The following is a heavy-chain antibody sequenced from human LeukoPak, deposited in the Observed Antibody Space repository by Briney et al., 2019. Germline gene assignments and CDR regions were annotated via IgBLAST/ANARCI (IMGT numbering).Heavy chain of an antibody. D-gene: IGHD3-10*01. Sequence: SETLSLTCTVSGGSISSNSYYWGWIRQPPGKGLEWIGSIYYSGSTYYNPSLKSRVTISVDTSKNQFSLKLSSVTAADTAVYYCARDSYGSGSYSYYFDYWGQGTLVTVSS. V-gene: IGHV4-39*07. CDR2: IYYSGST. CDR3: ARDSYGSGSYSYYFDY. CDR1: GGSISSNSYY. J-gene: IGHJ4*02.